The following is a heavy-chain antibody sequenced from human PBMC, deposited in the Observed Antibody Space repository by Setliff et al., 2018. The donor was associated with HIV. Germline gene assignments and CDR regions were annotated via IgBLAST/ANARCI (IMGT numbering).Heavy chain of an antibody. J-gene: IGHJ6*02. Sequence: GESLRLSCAASGFSYSTYWMSWVRQAPGKGLEWVSVIYAGGSTYYADSVKGRFTISRDNSKNMLYLQMDSLRAEDTAVYYCARGRNRNYVVYGMDVWGQGTTVTVSS. CDR2: IYAGGST. CDR1: GFSYSTYW. V-gene: IGHV3-53*01. D-gene: IGHD1-7*01. CDR3: ARGRNRNYVVYGMDV.